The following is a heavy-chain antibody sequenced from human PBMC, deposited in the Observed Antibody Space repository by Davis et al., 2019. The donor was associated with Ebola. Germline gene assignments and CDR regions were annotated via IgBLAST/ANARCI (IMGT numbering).Heavy chain of an antibody. Sequence: ASVKVSCKASGYTFTAYHMHWVRQARGQGLEWMGRMNPHSGDTNYAQNFQGRVTMTRDTSINTAYMELSRLRYDDTAVYYCARLCSSSCPDDYWGQGSLVTVSS. CDR2: MNPHSGDT. J-gene: IGHJ4*02. CDR3: ARLCSSSCPDDY. CDR1: GYTFTAYH. V-gene: IGHV1-2*06. D-gene: IGHD2-2*01.